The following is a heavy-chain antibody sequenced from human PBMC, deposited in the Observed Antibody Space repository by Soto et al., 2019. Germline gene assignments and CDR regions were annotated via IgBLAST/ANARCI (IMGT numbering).Heavy chain of an antibody. CDR2: IKQDGSEK. CDR3: ARAQYYYDSSGPGAFDI. D-gene: IGHD3-22*01. V-gene: IGHV3-7*03. J-gene: IGHJ3*02. Sequence: PGGSLRLSCAASGFTFSSYWMSWVRQAPGKGLEWVANIKQDGSEKYYVDSVKGRFTISRDNAKNSLYLQMNSLRAEDTAVYYCARAQYYYDSSGPGAFDIWGQGTMVTV. CDR1: GFTFSSYW.